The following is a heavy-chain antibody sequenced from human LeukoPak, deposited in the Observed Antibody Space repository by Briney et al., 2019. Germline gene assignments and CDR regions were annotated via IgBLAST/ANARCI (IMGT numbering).Heavy chain of an antibody. Sequence: GGSLRLSCAASGFTFSDYWMHWVRHAPGKGLVWVSRISSDGSRITHADSVKGRFTISRDNSKNTLYLQMNSLRAEDTAVYYCAKGDTTWELPHDYWGQGTLVTVSS. V-gene: IGHV3-74*01. D-gene: IGHD1-26*01. CDR3: AKGDTTWELPHDY. CDR1: GFTFSDYW. CDR2: ISSDGSRI. J-gene: IGHJ4*02.